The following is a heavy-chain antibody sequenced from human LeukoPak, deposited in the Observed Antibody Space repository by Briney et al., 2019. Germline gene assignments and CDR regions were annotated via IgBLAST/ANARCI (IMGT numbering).Heavy chain of an antibody. D-gene: IGHD1-14*01. CDR2: ISYDGSNK. V-gene: IGHV3-30-3*01. Sequence: GGSLRLSCAASGFTFSSYAMHWVRQAPGKGLEWVAVISYDGSNKYYADSVKGRFTISRDNSKNTLYLQMNSLRAEDTAVYYCARVSHTGYYYYGMDVWAQGTTVTVSS. J-gene: IGHJ6*02. CDR3: ARVSHTGYYYYGMDV. CDR1: GFTFSSYA.